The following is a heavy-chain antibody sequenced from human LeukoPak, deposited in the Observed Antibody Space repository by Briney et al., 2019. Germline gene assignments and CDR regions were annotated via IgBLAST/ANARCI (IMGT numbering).Heavy chain of an antibody. D-gene: IGHD1-26*01. CDR3: ARGEWELLSFDY. Sequence: SETLSLTCTVSGGSISSSSYYWGWIRQPPGKGLEWTGSIYYSGSTYYNPSLKSRVTISVDTSKNQFSLNLSSVTAADTAVYYCARGEWELLSFDYWGQGTLVTVSS. J-gene: IGHJ4*02. V-gene: IGHV4-39*07. CDR1: GGSISSSSYY. CDR2: IYYSGST.